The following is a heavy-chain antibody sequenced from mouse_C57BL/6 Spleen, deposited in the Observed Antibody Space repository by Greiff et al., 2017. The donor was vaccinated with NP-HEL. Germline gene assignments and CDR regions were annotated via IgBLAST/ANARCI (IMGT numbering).Heavy chain of an antibody. J-gene: IGHJ1*03. CDR2: INPNNGGT. V-gene: IGHV1-18*01. Sequence: VQLQQSGPELVKPGASVKIPCKASGYTFTDYHMDWVKQSHGKSLEWIGDINPNNGGTIYNQKFKGKATLTVDKSSSTAYMELRSLTSEDTAVYYCSRKDDGYRWYFDVWGTGTTVTVSS. CDR1: GYTFTDYH. CDR3: SRKDDGYRWYFDV. D-gene: IGHD2-3*01.